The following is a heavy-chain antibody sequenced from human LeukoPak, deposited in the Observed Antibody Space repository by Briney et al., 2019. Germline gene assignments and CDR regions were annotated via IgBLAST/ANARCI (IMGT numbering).Heavy chain of an antibody. CDR2: MSPSGGRS. D-gene: IGHD4-17*01. CDR1: GFTFIYYS. Sequence: GASVEVSCKAFGFTFIYYSMHWLRQAPGQGLEWMGQMSPSGGRSSYAQKFQGRVTMTRDTSTSTVYMELTSLTSEDTAVYYCARDHDYGDYEGPAAFDFWGPGTLVTVSS. V-gene: IGHV1-46*01. CDR3: ARDHDYGDYEGPAAFDF. J-gene: IGHJ4*02.